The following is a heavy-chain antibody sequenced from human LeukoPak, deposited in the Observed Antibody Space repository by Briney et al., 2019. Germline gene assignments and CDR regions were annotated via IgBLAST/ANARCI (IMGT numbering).Heavy chain of an antibody. CDR3: ARVPYDFWSGSHRAAFDY. CDR1: GCTFSSYA. Sequence: SSVKVSCKASGCTFSSYAISWVRQAPGQGLEGMGGIIPIFGTANYAQKFQGRVTITADESTSTAYMELSSLRSEDTAVYYCARVPYDFWSGSHRAAFDYWGQGTLVTVSS. CDR2: IIPIFGTA. J-gene: IGHJ4*02. D-gene: IGHD3-3*01. V-gene: IGHV1-69*13.